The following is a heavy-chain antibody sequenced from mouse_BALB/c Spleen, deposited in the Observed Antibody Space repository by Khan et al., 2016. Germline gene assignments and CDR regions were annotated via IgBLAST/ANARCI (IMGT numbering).Heavy chain of an antibody. Sequence: EVQLQESGPSLVKPSQTLSLTCSVTGDSITSGYWNWIRKFPGNKLEYMGYISYSGSTYYNPSLKSRISITRDTSKNQYYLQLNSVTTEDTATYYCARDPMITTGYYYAMDYWGQGTSVTVSS. V-gene: IGHV3-8*02. CDR3: ARDPMITTGYYYAMDY. CDR1: GDSITSGY. CDR2: ISYSGST. D-gene: IGHD2-4*01. J-gene: IGHJ4*01.